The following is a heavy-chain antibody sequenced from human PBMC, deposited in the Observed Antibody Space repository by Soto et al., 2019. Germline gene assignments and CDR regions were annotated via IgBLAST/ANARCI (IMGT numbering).Heavy chain of an antibody. CDR1: GFTFSNYG. J-gene: IGHJ4*02. D-gene: IGHD2-2*01. V-gene: IGHV3-33*01. Sequence: QVQLVESGGGVVQPGGSLRLSCAASGFTFSNYGMHWVRQAPGKGLEWVAIIYYYGSNKYYADSVKGRFIISRDNSQNKLDLQKNSLRAEDTAVYYCARPYYRGFWTTPSCHVFDSWGQGTLVTVPS. CDR3: ARPYYRGFWTTPSCHVFDS. CDR2: IYYYGSNK.